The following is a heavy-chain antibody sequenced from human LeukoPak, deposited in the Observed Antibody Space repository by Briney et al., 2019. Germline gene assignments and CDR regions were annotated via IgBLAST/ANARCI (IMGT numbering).Heavy chain of an antibody. Sequence: GGSLRLSCAASGFTFSSYWMHWVRQAPGKGLVWVSRINSDGSSTSYADSVKGRFTISRDNAKNTLYLQMNSLRAEDTAVYYCARVSGYSYAWDYFDYWGQGTLVTVSS. CDR3: ARVSGYSYAWDYFDY. J-gene: IGHJ4*02. D-gene: IGHD5-18*01. CDR1: GFTFSSYW. CDR2: INSDGSST. V-gene: IGHV3-74*01.